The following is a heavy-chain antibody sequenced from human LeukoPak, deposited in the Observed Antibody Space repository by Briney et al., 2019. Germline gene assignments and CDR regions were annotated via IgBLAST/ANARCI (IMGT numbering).Heavy chain of an antibody. CDR2: IIPIFGTA. V-gene: IGHV1-69*13. J-gene: IGHJ4*02. Sequence: SVKVSCKASGGTFSSYAISWVRQAPGQGLEWMGEIIPIFGTANYAQKFQGRVTITADESTSTAYMELSSLRSEDTAVYYCALTAATRGYFDYWGQGTLVTVSS. CDR3: ALTAATRGYFDY. CDR1: GGTFSSYA. D-gene: IGHD2-15*01.